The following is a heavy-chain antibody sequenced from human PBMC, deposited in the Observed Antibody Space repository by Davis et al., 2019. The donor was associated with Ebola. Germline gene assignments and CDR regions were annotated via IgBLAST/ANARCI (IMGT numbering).Heavy chain of an antibody. CDR1: GFTFSSYA. J-gene: IGHJ4*02. D-gene: IGHD2-2*01. Sequence: GESLKISCAASGFTFSSYAMSWVRQAPGKGLEWVSAISGSGGSTYYADSVKGRFTISRDNSKNTLYLQMNSLRAEDTAVYYCARDWGYCSSTSCSPPHFDYWGQGTLVTVSS. CDR2: ISGSGGST. CDR3: ARDWGYCSSTSCSPPHFDY. V-gene: IGHV3-23*01.